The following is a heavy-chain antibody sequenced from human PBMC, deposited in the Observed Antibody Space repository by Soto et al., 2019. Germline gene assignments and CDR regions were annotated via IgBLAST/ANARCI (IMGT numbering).Heavy chain of an antibody. Sequence: SVKVSCKASGFTFTSSAVQWVRQARGQRLEWIGWIVVGSGNTNYAQKFQERVTITRDMSTSTAYMELSSLRSEDTAVYYCAADKGYDSSGYSDYWGQGTLVTVSS. CDR1: GFTFTSSA. J-gene: IGHJ4*02. V-gene: IGHV1-58*01. CDR3: AADKGYDSSGYSDY. D-gene: IGHD3-22*01. CDR2: IVVGSGNT.